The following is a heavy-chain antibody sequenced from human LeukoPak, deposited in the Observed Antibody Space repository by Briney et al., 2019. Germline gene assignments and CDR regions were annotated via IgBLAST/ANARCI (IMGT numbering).Heavy chain of an antibody. Sequence: GESLKISCAASGFTFSGSAMHWVRQASGKGLEWVGRIRSKANSYATAYAASVKGRFTISRDDSKNTAYLQMNSLKTEDTAVYYCTRRASYDILTGYYPPHFDYWGQGTLVTVSS. V-gene: IGHV3-73*01. D-gene: IGHD3-9*01. CDR3: TRRASYDILTGYYPPHFDY. J-gene: IGHJ4*02. CDR1: GFTFSGSA. CDR2: IRSKANSYAT.